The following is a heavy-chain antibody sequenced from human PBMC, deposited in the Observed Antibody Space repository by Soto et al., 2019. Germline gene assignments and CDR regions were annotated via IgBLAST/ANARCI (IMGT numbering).Heavy chain of an antibody. CDR2: INPDGTRK. J-gene: IGHJ4*02. Sequence: GGSLRLSCASSGFSFSAYWMILVRQAPGKGLEWVADINPDGTRKNFIDSVKGRFAISRDNAKNSLYLEMNSLRVEDTAVFYCARGGAWAFDSWGQGTLVTVSS. D-gene: IGHD6-25*01. CDR1: GFSFSAYW. CDR3: ARGGAWAFDS. V-gene: IGHV3-7*01.